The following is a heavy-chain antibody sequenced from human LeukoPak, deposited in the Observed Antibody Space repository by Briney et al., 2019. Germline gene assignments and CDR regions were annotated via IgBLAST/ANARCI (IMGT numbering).Heavy chain of an antibody. Sequence: GASVKVSCKASGYTFTRYGITWVRQAPGQGLEWMGWISVYNGNTNYAQKLQGRVTMTTEISTSTAYMELRSLRSDDTAIYYRAKLAYGANFSDYWGQGTLVTVSS. D-gene: IGHD4/OR15-4a*01. CDR1: GYTFTRYG. CDR3: AKLAYGANFSDY. V-gene: IGHV1-18*01. J-gene: IGHJ4*02. CDR2: ISVYNGNT.